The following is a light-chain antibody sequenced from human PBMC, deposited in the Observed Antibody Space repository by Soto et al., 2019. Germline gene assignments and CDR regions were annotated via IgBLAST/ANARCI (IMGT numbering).Light chain of an antibody. CDR3: SSYTTSSTWV. CDR2: EVT. V-gene: IGLV2-14*01. J-gene: IGLJ3*02. Sequence: QSVLTQPASVSGSPGQSITISCTGSSSDVGAYDSVSWYQQHPGKAPQLIIYEVTNRPSGVSNRFSGSKSGSTASLTISGLQAEDEADYYCSSYTTSSTWVFGGGTKLTVL. CDR1: SSDVGAYDS.